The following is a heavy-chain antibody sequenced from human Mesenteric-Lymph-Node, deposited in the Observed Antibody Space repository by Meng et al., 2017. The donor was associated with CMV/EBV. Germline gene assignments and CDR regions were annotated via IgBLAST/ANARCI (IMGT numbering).Heavy chain of an antibody. J-gene: IGHJ5*02. D-gene: IGHD2-2*01. CDR2: INPNSGGT. CDR1: GYTFTGYY. V-gene: IGHV1-2*02. Sequence: ASVKVSCKASGYTFTGYYMHWVRQAPGQGLEWMGWINPNSGGTNYAQKFQGRVTMTRDTSISTAYMELSRLSSVTAADTAVYYCARVTGYQQREIYWFDPWGQGTLVTVSS. CDR3: ARVTGYQQREIYWFDP.